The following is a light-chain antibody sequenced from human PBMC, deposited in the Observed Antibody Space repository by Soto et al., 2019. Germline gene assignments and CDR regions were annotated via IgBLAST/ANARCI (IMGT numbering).Light chain of an antibody. Sequence: QSVLTQPASVSGSPGLSITISCTGTSSDVGAYNFVSWYQQHPYKAPKLMIFDVSNRPSGVSNRFSGSKSGNTASLTISGLQSEDEAEYYCGSYATSSNYVFGTGTKVTVL. J-gene: IGLJ1*01. CDR3: GSYATSSNYV. CDR1: SSDVGAYNF. CDR2: DVS. V-gene: IGLV2-14*03.